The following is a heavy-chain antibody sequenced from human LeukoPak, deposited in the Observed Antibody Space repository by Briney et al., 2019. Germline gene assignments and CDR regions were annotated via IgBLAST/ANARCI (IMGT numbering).Heavy chain of an antibody. J-gene: IGHJ5*02. V-gene: IGHV1-18*04. D-gene: IGHD2-2*01. CDR3: ARDPPRYCSSTSCSPNWFDP. Sequence: ASVKVSCKASGYTFTSYGISWVRQAPGQGLEWMGWISAYNGNTNYAQKLQGRVTVTTDTSTSTAYMELRSLRSDDTAVYYCARDPPRYCSSTSCSPNWFDPWGQGTLVTVSS. CDR2: ISAYNGNT. CDR1: GYTFTSYG.